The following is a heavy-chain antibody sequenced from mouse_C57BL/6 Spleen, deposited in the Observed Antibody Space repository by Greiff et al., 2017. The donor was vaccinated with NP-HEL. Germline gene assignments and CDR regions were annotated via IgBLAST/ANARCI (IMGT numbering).Heavy chain of an antibody. J-gene: IGHJ3*01. V-gene: IGHV1-53*01. Sequence: QVQLQQPGPELVKPGASVKLTCKASGYTFTSYWMHWVKQRPGQGLEWIGNINPSNGGTNYNEKFKSKATLTVDKSSSTAYMQLSSLTSEDSAVYYCARGRNVYYGFAYWGQGTLVTVSA. CDR1: GYTFTSYW. CDR3: ARGRNVYYGFAY. D-gene: IGHD2-3*01. CDR2: INPSNGGT.